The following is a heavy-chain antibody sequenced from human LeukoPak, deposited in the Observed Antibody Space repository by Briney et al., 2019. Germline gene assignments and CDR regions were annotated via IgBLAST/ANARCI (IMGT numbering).Heavy chain of an antibody. CDR3: ARDIVATILGIYYYYYGMDV. CDR1: GYTFTSYG. D-gene: IGHD5-12*01. CDR2: ISAYNGNT. V-gene: IGHV1-18*01. Sequence: AASVKVSCKASGYTFTSYGISWVRQAPGQGLEWMGWISAYNGNTNYAQKLQGRVTMTTDTSTSTAYMELRSLRSDDTAVYYCARDIVATILGIYYYYYGMDVWGQGTTVTVSS. J-gene: IGHJ6*02.